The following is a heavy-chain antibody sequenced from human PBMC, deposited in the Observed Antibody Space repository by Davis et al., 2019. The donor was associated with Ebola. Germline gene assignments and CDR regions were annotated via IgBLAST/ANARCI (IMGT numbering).Heavy chain of an antibody. V-gene: IGHV3-73*01. J-gene: IGHJ6*02. CDR3: AKVDCSGGSCYGMDV. Sequence: PGGSLRLSCAASGFTFSGSAMHWVRQASGKGLEWVGRIRSKANSYATAYAASVKGRFTIARDDSKNTLYLQRNSLRAEDTAVYYCAKVDCSGGSCYGMDVWGQGTTVTVSS. CDR2: IRSKANSYAT. CDR1: GFTFSGSA. D-gene: IGHD2-15*01.